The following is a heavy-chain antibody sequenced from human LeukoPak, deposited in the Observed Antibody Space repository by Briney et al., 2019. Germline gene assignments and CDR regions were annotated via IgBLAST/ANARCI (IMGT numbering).Heavy chain of an antibody. J-gene: IGHJ4*02. CDR1: GDSITSYY. CDR3: ARSQIWVYDYVRGSPQPTFDY. Sequence: SETLSLTCTVSGDSITSYYWSWIRQPPGKGLEWIGYIYYSGSANHNPSLKSRVTTSINTSKNQFSLKLTSVTAADTAVYYCARSQIWVYDYVRGSPQPTFDYWGQGTLVTVSS. CDR2: IYYSGSA. V-gene: IGHV4-59*08. D-gene: IGHD3-16*01.